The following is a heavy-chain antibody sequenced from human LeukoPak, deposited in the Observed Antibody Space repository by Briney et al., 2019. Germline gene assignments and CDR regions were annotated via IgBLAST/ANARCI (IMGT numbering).Heavy chain of an antibody. CDR3: ARAGSSIAARPPDY. V-gene: IGHV4-39*07. Sequence: SETLSLTCTVSGASFSSSPYFWGWVRQLPGKGLEWVGSVSDSGRAFYNPSLKSRVTISIDTFKNDFSLRLTSVAAADTAVYYCARAGSSIAARPPDYWGQGTLVIVSS. J-gene: IGHJ4*02. D-gene: IGHD6-6*01. CDR1: GASFSSSPYF. CDR2: VSDSGRA.